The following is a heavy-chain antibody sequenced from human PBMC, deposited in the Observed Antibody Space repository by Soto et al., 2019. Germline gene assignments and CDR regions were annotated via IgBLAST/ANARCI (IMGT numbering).Heavy chain of an antibody. CDR3: ARVGGPTVTTHYYYGMDV. V-gene: IGHV3-48*03. CDR1: GFTFSSYE. D-gene: IGHD4-17*01. CDR2: ISSSGSTI. Sequence: GGSLRLSCAASGFTFSSYEMNWVRQAPGKGLEWVSYISSSGSTIYYADSVKGRFTISRDNAKNSLYLQMNSLRAEDTAVYYCARVGGPTVTTHYYYGMDVWGQGTTVTVS. J-gene: IGHJ6*02.